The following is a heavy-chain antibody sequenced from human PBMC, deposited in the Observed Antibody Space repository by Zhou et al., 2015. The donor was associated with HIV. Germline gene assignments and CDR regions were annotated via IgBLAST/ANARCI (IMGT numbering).Heavy chain of an antibody. CDR2: IYSGGST. V-gene: IGHV3-53*01. CDR1: GFTVSSNY. D-gene: IGHD5-12*01. J-gene: IGHJ4*02. CDR3: ARDGSRVAKNYFDY. Sequence: EVQLVESGGGLIQPGGSLRLSCAASGFTVSSNYMSWVRQAPGKGLEWVSVIYSGGSTYYADSVKGRFTISRDNSKNTLYLQMNSLRAEDTAVYYCARDGSRVAKNYFDYWGQGTLVTVSS.